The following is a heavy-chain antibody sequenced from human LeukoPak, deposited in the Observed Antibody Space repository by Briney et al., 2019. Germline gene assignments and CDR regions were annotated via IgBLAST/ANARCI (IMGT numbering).Heavy chain of an antibody. Sequence: GGGLRLSCAASGFTFSSYEMNWVRQAPGKGLEWVSYISSSGRTIYDADSVKGRFTISRDNAKISLYLQMNSLRAEDTAVYYCARDPLDHGFDIWGQGTMVTVTS. CDR3: ARDPLDHGFDI. V-gene: IGHV3-48*03. D-gene: IGHD1-1*01. CDR2: ISSSGRTI. J-gene: IGHJ3*02. CDR1: GFTFSSYE.